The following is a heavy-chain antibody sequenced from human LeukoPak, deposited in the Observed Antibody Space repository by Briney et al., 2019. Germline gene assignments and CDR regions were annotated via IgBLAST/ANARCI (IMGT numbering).Heavy chain of an antibody. J-gene: IGHJ5*02. D-gene: IGHD4-23*01. V-gene: IGHV4-38-2*02. CDR2: IYHSGST. CDR3: ARDNSVEDTAWWFDP. CDR1: GYSISSGYY. Sequence: PAETLSLTCTVSGYSISSGYYWGWIRQPPGKGLEWIGSIYHSGSTYYNPSLKSRVTISVDTSKNQFSLKLSSVTAEDTAVYYCARDNSVEDTAWWFDPWGQGTLVTVSS.